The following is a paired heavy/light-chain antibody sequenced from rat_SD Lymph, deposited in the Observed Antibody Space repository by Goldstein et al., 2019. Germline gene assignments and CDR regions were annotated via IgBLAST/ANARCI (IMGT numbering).Light chain of an antibody. CDR1: GYTFTDYA. CDR3: ASGMYTTDYLALYVMDA. V-gene: IGHV9-4*01. J-gene: IGHJ4*01. CDR2: INTQTGKP. Sequence: QIQLVQSGPELKKPGESLKISCKASGYTFTDYAMQWVKQAPGKGLQYMGWINTQTGKPTYADDFKERFVFSLETSASTAYLQINNLKNEDTATYFCASGMYTTDYLALYVMDAWGQGASVTVSS.
Heavy chain of an antibody. CDR2: INTQTGKP. D-gene: IGHD1-6*01. CDR3: ASGMYTTDYLALYVMDA. CDR1: GYTFTDYA. Sequence: QIQLVQSGPELKKPGESLKISCKASGYTFTDYAMQWVKQAPGKGLQYMGWINTQTGKPTYADDFKERFVFSLETSASTAYLQINNLKNEDTATYFCASGMYTTDYLALYVMDAWGQGASVTVSS. J-gene: IGHJ4*01. V-gene: IGHV9-4*01.